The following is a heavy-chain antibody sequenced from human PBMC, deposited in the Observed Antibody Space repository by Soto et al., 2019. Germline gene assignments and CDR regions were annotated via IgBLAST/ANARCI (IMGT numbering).Heavy chain of an antibody. J-gene: IGHJ6*02. Sequence: PSKTLSLTSAEYGGCFSGYYWSGIRQTPGKVLEWIGEINHSGSTNYNPSLKSRVTISVDTSKNQSSLKLSSVTAADTAVYYCARGPYYDFWSGAYYYYCGMDVWGQGTTVTVSS. D-gene: IGHD3-3*01. CDR2: INHSGST. V-gene: IGHV4-34*01. CDR3: ARGPYYDFWSGAYYYYCGMDV. CDR1: GGCFSGYY.